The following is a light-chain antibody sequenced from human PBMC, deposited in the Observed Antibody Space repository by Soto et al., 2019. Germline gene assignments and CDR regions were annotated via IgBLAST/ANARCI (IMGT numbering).Light chain of an antibody. CDR1: QVISSY. CDR2: DVS. V-gene: IGKV1-39*01. CDR3: QQSYNTPYT. J-gene: IGKJ2*01. Sequence: DIQMTQSPSSLSASVGDRVTITCRASQVISSYLNWYQQKPGKAPKLLIYDVSSLQRGVPSRFSGSGSGTDFTLTISGLQPEDIATYYCQQSYNTPYTFGQGTKLEI.